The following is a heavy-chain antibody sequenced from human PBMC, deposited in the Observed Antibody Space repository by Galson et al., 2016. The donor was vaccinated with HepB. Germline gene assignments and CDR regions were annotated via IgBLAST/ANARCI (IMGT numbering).Heavy chain of an antibody. CDR1: GFTFNTYW. V-gene: IGHV3-7*03. D-gene: IGHD6-25*01. Sequence: SPRLSCAGSGFTFNTYWMTWVRQAPGKGMEWVATINEDGKKTHYLDSVRGRFTVSKDNAKSSLYLQTNNMRAEDTALYYCVSDGPSGWAAAYNWGRGTLVTVSS. CDR2: INEDGKKT. CDR3: VSDGPSGWAAAYN. J-gene: IGHJ4*02.